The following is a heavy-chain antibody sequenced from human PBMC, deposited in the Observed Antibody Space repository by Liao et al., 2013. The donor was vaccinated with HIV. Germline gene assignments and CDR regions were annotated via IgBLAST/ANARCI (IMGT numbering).Heavy chain of an antibody. V-gene: IGHV4-34*01. CDR1: GGSFSGYY. CDR3: ARHGVGLPGSIAAAGYFDY. Sequence: QVQLQQWGAGLLKPSETLSLTCAVYGGSFSGYYWSWIRQPPGKGLEWIGEINHSGSTNYNPSLKSRVTLSVDTSKNQFSLKLSSVTAADTAVYYCARHGVGLPGSIAAAGYFDYWGQGTLVTVSS. J-gene: IGHJ4*02. CDR2: INHSGST. D-gene: IGHD6-13*01.